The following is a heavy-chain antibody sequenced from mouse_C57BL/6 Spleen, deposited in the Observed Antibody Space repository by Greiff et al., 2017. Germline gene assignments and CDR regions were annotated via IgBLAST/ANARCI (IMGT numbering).Heavy chain of an antibody. CDR3: ARGNYYGSSRYFDV. Sequence: VQLQQSGPELVKPGASVKISCKASGYAFSSSWMNWVKQRPGKGLEWIGRIYPGDGDTNYNGKFKGKATLTADKSSSTAYMQLSSLTSEDSAVYFCARGNYYGSSRYFDVGGTGTTVTVSS. D-gene: IGHD1-1*01. V-gene: IGHV1-82*01. CDR2: IYPGDGDT. J-gene: IGHJ1*03. CDR1: GYAFSSSW.